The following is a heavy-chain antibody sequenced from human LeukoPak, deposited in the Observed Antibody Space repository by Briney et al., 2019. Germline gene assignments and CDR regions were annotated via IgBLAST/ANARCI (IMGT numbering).Heavy chain of an antibody. Sequence: SETLSLTCTVSGGSISSSSYFWGWIRQPPGKGLEWIVSIHYGGSTYYNPSLKSRVTISLDTSKNQLSLRLTSVTAADTAVYYCARQGLGSSEDYWGQGTLVTVSS. CDR2: IHYGGST. J-gene: IGHJ4*02. V-gene: IGHV4-39*01. D-gene: IGHD3-10*01. CDR3: ARQGLGSSEDY. CDR1: GGSISSSSYF.